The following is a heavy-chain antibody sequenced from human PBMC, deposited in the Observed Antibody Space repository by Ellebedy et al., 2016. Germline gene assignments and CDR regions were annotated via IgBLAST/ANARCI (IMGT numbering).Heavy chain of an antibody. J-gene: IGHJ4*02. D-gene: IGHD1-1*01. CDR2: CYHSGST. CDR1: GGSSRSYY. Sequence: SETLSLTCTVSGGSSRSYYWSWIRQPPGKGLEWIGYCYHSGSTNYNPSLKSRVTISVDTSMNQFSLKLSSVTAADTALYYCVTYSMGRLDYWGQGTLVTVSS. CDR3: VTYSMGRLDY. V-gene: IGHV4-59*08.